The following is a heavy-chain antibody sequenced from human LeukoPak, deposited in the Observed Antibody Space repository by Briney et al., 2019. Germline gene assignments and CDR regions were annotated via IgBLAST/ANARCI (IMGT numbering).Heavy chain of an antibody. CDR2: IYYSGTT. CDR3: ARDQGGVVRGVIDWFDP. V-gene: IGHV4-31*03. CDR1: GGSIRSGSFY. J-gene: IGHJ5*02. D-gene: IGHD3-10*01. Sequence: PSETLSLTCTVSGGSIRSGSFYWTWIRQHPGKGLEWIGYIYYSGTTYYNPSLKSRVSISIDMSKNQFALKLSSVTAADTAVYYCARDQGGVVRGVIDWFDPWGQGALVTVSS.